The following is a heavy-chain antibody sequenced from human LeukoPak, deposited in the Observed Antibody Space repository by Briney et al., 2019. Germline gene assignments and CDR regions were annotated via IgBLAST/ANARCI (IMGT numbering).Heavy chain of an antibody. CDR1: GFTFSSYG. D-gene: IGHD3-10*01. J-gene: IGHJ4*02. CDR2: ISVSGDST. CDR3: ARDPMVRGVIRYFDY. Sequence: GGSLRLSCAASGFTFSSYGMSWVRQAPGKGLEWVSGISVSGDSTYYADSVKGRFTISRDNSKNSLYLQMNSLRAEDTAVYYCARDPMVRGVIRYFDYWGQGTLVTVSS. V-gene: IGHV3-23*01.